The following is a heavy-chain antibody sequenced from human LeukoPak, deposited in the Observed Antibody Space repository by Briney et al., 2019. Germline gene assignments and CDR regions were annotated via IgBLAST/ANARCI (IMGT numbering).Heavy chain of an antibody. J-gene: IGHJ4*02. D-gene: IGHD3-22*01. Sequence: GGSLRLSCAASGFTFSSYGMHWVRQAPRKGLEGVAVISYDGSNKYYADSVKGRFTISRDNSKNTLYLQMNSLRAEDTAVYYCAKVLYYYDSSGPSYYFDYWGQGTLVTVSS. CDR1: GFTFSSYG. CDR3: AKVLYYYDSSGPSYYFDY. V-gene: IGHV3-30*18. CDR2: ISYDGSNK.